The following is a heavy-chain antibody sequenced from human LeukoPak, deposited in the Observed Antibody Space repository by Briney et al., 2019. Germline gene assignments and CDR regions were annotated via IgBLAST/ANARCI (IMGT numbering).Heavy chain of an antibody. J-gene: IGHJ4*02. V-gene: IGHV3-11*06. CDR1: GFTFSDYC. Sequence: GGSLRLSCAASGFTFSDYCMSWIRQAPGKGLELVSSISSSSSYIYYADSVKGRFTISRDNAKNSLYLQMNSLRAEDTDVYYCASIEAYYYDSSGYYLDYWGQGTLVTVSS. CDR3: ASIEAYYYDSSGYYLDY. CDR2: ISSSSSYI. D-gene: IGHD3-22*01.